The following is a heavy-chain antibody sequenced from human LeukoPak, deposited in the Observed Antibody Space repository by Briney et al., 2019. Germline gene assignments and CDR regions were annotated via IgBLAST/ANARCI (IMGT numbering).Heavy chain of an antibody. CDR1: GGSISSYY. J-gene: IGHJ6*02. CDR2: IYYSGST. CDR3: ARNGARYYYGTDV. D-gene: IGHD2-8*01. Sequence: SETLSLTCTVSGGSISSYYWSWIRQPPGKGLEWIGYIYYSGSTNYNPSLKSRVTISVDTSKNQFSLKLSSVTAADTAVYYCARNGARYYYGTDVWGQGTTVTVSS. V-gene: IGHV4-59*01.